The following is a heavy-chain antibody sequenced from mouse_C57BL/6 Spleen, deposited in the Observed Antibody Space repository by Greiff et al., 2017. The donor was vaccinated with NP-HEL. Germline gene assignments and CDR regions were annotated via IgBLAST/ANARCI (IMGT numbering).Heavy chain of an antibody. J-gene: IGHJ1*03. CDR3: TTIQGYDWYFDV. V-gene: IGHV14-4*01. D-gene: IGHD3-1*01. Sequence: VQLKESGAELVRPGASVKLSCTASGFNIKDDYMHWVKQRPEQGLEWIGWIDPENGDTEYASKFQGKATITADTSSNTAYLQLSSLTSEDTAVYYCTTIQGYDWYFDVWGTGTTVTVSS. CDR1: GFNIKDDY. CDR2: IDPENGDT.